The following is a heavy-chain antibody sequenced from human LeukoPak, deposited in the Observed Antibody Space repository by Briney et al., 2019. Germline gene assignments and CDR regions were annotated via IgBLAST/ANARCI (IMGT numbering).Heavy chain of an antibody. V-gene: IGHV1-8*01. CDR2: MNPNSGNT. CDR3: ASPGAPSGYYFDY. Sequence: ASVKVSCKASGYTFTSYDINWVRQATGQGLEWMGWMNPNSGNTGYARKSQGRVTVTRNTSISTAYMELSSLRSEDTAVYYCASPGAPSGYYFDYWGQGTLVTVSS. D-gene: IGHD1-26*01. CDR1: GYTFTSYD. J-gene: IGHJ4*02.